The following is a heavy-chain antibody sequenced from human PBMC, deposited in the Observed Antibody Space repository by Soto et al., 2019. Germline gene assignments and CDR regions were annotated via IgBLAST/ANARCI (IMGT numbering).Heavy chain of an antibody. Sequence: ETLSLTCTVSGDSISSSYWNWIRQAPGKGLERIGYIDDTGSTNYNPSLKSRVTLSVDPSNNQYSLKLSSVTAADTAVYYCARGVLEWLLRDSYYYYMDVWGKGTTVTVSS. CDR2: IDDTGST. CDR1: GDSISSSY. V-gene: IGHV4-59*01. CDR3: ARGVLEWLLRDSYYYYMDV. D-gene: IGHD3-3*01. J-gene: IGHJ6*03.